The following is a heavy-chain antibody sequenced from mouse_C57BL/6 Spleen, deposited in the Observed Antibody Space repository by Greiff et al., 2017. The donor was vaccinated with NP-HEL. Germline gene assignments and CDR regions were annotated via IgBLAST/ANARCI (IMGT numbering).Heavy chain of an antibody. CDR3: ARGEGEGFDY. Sequence: VQLVESGPGLVQPSQSLSITCTVSGFSLTSYGVHWVRQSPGKGLEWLGVIWSGGSTDDNAAFISRLSISKDNSKSQVFFKMNSLQADDTAIYYCARGEGEGFDYWGKGTTLTVAS. CDR2: IWSGGST. CDR1: GFSLTSYG. J-gene: IGHJ2*01. V-gene: IGHV2-2*01.